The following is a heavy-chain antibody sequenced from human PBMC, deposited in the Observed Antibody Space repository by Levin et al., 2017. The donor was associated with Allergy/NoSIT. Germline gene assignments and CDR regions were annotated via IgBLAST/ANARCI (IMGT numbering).Heavy chain of an antibody. CDR3: ARGPLVVVITTGDFDY. D-gene: IGHD3-22*01. Sequence: GGSLRLSCAASGFTFSSYSMNWVRQAPGKGLEWVSSISSSSSYIYYADSVKGRFTISRDNAKNSLYLQMNSLRAEDTAVYYCARGPLVVVITTGDFDYWGQGTLVTVSS. CDR2: ISSSSSYI. CDR1: GFTFSSYS. V-gene: IGHV3-21*01. J-gene: IGHJ4*02.